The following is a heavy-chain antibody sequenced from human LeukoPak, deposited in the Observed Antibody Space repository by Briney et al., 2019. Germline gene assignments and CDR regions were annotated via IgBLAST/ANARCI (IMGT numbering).Heavy chain of an antibody. CDR3: AKTPYSSSWYYFDY. V-gene: IGHV3-23*01. CDR2: ISGSGGST. J-gene: IGHJ4*02. Sequence: PGGSLRLSCAASGFTFSSYAMSWVRQAPGKGLEWVSAISGSGGSTYYADSVKGRFTIPRDNSKNTLYLQMNSLRAEDTAVYYCAKTPYSSSWYYFDYWGQGTLVTVSS. D-gene: IGHD6-13*01. CDR1: GFTFSSYA.